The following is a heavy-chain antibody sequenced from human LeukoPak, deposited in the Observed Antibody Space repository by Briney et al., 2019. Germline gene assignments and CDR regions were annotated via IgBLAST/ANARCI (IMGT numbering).Heavy chain of an antibody. CDR2: ISSSGSTI. J-gene: IGHJ6*04. D-gene: IGHD2-15*01. Sequence: GGSLRLSCAASGFTFSSYETNWVRQAPGKGLEWVSYISSSGSTIYYADSVKGRFTISRDNAKNSLYLQMNSLRAEDTAVYYCATLGYCSGGSCYWYGMDVWGKGTTVTVSS. V-gene: IGHV3-48*03. CDR3: ATLGYCSGGSCYWYGMDV. CDR1: GFTFSSYE.